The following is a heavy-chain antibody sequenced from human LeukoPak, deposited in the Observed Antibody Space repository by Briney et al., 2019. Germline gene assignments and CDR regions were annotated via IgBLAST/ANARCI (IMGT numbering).Heavy chain of an antibody. CDR2: ISGSSTTI. Sequence: PGGSLRLSCAASGFTFSSYSMNWVRQAPGKGLEWISYISGSSTTIYYADSVKGRFTISRDNAKNSLYLQMNSLRAEDTAVYYCVRDTSGFPFDYWGQGTLVTVSS. D-gene: IGHD6-25*01. CDR3: VRDTSGFPFDY. V-gene: IGHV3-48*04. CDR1: GFTFSSYS. J-gene: IGHJ4*02.